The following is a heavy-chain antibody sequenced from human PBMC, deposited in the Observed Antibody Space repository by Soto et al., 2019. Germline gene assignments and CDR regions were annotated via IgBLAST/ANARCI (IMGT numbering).Heavy chain of an antibody. V-gene: IGHV1-69*08. D-gene: IGHD3-3*01. CDR1: GGTFSSYT. Sequence: QVQLVQSGAEVKKPGSSVKVSRKASGGTFSSYTISWVRQAPGQGLEWMGRIIPILGIANYAQKFQGRVTITADKSTSTAYMELSSLRSEDTAVYYCARDPGDDFWSASGDYWGQGTLVTVSS. CDR3: ARDPGDDFWSASGDY. CDR2: IIPILGIA. J-gene: IGHJ4*02.